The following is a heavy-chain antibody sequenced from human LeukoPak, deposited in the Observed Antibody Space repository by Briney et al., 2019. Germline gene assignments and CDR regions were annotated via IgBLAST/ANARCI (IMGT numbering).Heavy chain of an antibody. CDR3: ASSGYSYGYGEDY. J-gene: IGHJ4*02. V-gene: IGHV4-30-4*01. Sequence: SQTLSLTCTVSGGSISSGDYYWSWIRQPPGKGLEWIGYIYYSGSTHYNPSLKSRVTISVDTSKNQFSLKLSSVTAADTAVYYCASSGYSYGYGEDYWGQGTLVTVSS. CDR2: IYYSGST. D-gene: IGHD5-18*01. CDR1: GGSISSGDYY.